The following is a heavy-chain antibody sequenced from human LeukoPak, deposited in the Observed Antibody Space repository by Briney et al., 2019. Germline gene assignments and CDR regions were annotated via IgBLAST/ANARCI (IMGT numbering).Heavy chain of an antibody. J-gene: IGHJ5*02. V-gene: IGHV3-23*01. CDR3: AKVPYSSGWYSNWFDP. CDR1: GFTFSSYA. CDR2: ISGSGGST. Sequence: PGGSLRLSCAASGFTFSSYAMSWVRQAPGKGLEWVSAISGSGGSTYYADSVKGRFTISRDNSKNTLYLQMNSLRAEDTAVYYCAKVPYSSGWYSNWFDPWGLGTLVTVSS. D-gene: IGHD6-19*01.